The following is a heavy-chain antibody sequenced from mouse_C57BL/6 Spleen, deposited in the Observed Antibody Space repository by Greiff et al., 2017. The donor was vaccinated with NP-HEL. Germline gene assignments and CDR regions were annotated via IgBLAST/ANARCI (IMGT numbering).Heavy chain of an antibody. J-gene: IGHJ1*03. Sequence: VQLQQSGGGLVKPGGSLKLSCAASGFTFSDYGMHWVRQAPEKGLEWVAYISSGSSTIYYADTVKGRFTISRDNANNTLFLQMTSLRSEDTAMYYCARSHYYGSSHWYFDVWGTGTTVTVSS. CDR2: ISSGSSTI. V-gene: IGHV5-17*01. CDR1: GFTFSDYG. CDR3: ARSHYYGSSHWYFDV. D-gene: IGHD1-1*01.